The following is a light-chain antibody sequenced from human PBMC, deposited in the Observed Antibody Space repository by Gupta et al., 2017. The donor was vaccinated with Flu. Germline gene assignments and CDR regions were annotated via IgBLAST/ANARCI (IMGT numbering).Light chain of an antibody. V-gene: IGKV1-39*01. CDR1: QSISTS. Sequence: DIQLTQSPSSLSASVGDRVTITCRASQSISTSLNWYQQKPGKAPKLLVYTSSSLQRGVPSRFSGSGSGTDFSLTISSLQPEDFATYFCQQSYSVSWTFGQGTKVEIK. J-gene: IGKJ1*01. CDR3: QQSYSVSWT. CDR2: TSS.